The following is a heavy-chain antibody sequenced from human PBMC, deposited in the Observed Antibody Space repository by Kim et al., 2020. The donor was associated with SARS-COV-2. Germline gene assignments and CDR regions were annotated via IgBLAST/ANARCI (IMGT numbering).Heavy chain of an antibody. J-gene: IGHJ4*02. V-gene: IGHV4-59*08. CDR3: ACSTMVRGGIDLTY. Sequence: SETLSLTCTVSGGSISSYYWSWIRQPPGKGLEWIGNIYNSGSTNYNPTLKRRGTISVDTSKNQFSLKLSSVTAADTAGYYFACSTMVRGGIDLTYWGQGTLVTVSS. D-gene: IGHD3-10*01. CDR1: GGSISSYY. CDR2: IYNSGST.